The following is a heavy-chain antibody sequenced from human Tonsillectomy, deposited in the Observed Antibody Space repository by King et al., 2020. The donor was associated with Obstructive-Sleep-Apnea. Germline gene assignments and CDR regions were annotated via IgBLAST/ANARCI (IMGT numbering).Heavy chain of an antibody. Sequence: EVQLVESGGGLVQPGGSLRLSCAASGFTFSSYSMNWVRQAPGKGLEWVSYISSSSSTIYYADSVKGRFTISRDNAKNSLYLQMNSLRAEDTAVYYCAREGCSGGSCYVHASLYYYYGMDVWGQGTTVTVSS. V-gene: IGHV3-48*04. CDR1: GFTFSSYS. J-gene: IGHJ6*02. D-gene: IGHD2-15*01. CDR3: AREGCSGGSCYVHASLYYYYGMDV. CDR2: ISSSSSTI.